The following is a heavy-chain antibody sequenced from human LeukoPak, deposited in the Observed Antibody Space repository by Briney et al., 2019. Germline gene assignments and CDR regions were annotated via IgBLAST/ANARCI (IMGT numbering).Heavy chain of an antibody. CDR3: GRWGVTTGLDR. J-gene: IGHJ5*02. Sequence: GGSLRLSCAASGFTFDEYGMHWVRQAPGKGLEWVSGISWNSGNFGYADSVKDRFTISRDNAQNSMNLQMNRLRAEDSAVYFCGRWGVTTGLDRWGQGILVSVAS. V-gene: IGHV3-9*01. CDR2: ISWNSGNF. D-gene: IGHD4-17*01. CDR1: GFTFDEYG.